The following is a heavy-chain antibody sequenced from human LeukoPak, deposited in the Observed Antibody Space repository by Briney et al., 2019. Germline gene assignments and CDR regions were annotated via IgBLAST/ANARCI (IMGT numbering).Heavy chain of an antibody. D-gene: IGHD2-2*01. Sequence: SSETLSLTCTVSGGSISSGDYYWSWIRQPPGKGLEWIGYIYYSGSTYYNPSLKSRVTISVDTSKNQFSLKLSSVTAADTAVYYYAAGCSSTSCSTDYWGQGTLVTVSS. CDR3: AAGCSSTSCSTDY. CDR2: IYYSGST. J-gene: IGHJ4*02. V-gene: IGHV4-30-4*08. CDR1: GGSISSGDYY.